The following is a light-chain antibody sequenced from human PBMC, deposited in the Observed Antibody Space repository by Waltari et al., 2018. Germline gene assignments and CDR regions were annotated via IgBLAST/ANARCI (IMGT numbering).Light chain of an antibody. J-gene: IGKJ2*01. Sequence: EIVLTQSPGTLSLSPGERATLSCRASQSVSSSYLAWYQQKPGQAPRLLIYGASSRASGIPDRFSGSVSGTDFTRTISRLEPEEFAVYYCQQYGSSPYTFGQGTKPEIK. V-gene: IGKV3-20*01. CDR2: GAS. CDR3: QQYGSSPYT. CDR1: QSVSSSY.